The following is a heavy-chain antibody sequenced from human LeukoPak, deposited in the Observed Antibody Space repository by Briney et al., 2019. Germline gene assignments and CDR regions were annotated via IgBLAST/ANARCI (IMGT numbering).Heavy chain of an antibody. CDR2: INPTSGRT. J-gene: IGHJ5*02. CDR1: GYSFTGYY. CDR3: ARRSDNWFDP. V-gene: IGHV1-2*02. Sequence: ASVKVSCQASGYSFTGYYMHWVRQAPGQGLAWMGWINPTSGRTNYAQKFQGRVTMTRDTSISTAYMDLSSLRFDDTAVYYCARRSDNWFDPWGQGTLVTVSS.